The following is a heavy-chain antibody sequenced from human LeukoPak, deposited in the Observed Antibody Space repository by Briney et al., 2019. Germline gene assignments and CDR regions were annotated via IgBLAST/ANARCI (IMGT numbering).Heavy chain of an antibody. D-gene: IGHD5-12*01. CDR1: GFTFDDYA. J-gene: IGHJ4*02. Sequence: PGGSLRLSCAASGFTFDDYAMHWVRQAPGKGLEWVSGISWNSGSIGYADSVKGRFTISRDNAKNSLYLQMNSLRAEDTALYYCAKDRGYSGYRPTFIFDYWGQGTLVTVSS. V-gene: IGHV3-9*01. CDR2: ISWNSGSI. CDR3: AKDRGYSGYRPTFIFDY.